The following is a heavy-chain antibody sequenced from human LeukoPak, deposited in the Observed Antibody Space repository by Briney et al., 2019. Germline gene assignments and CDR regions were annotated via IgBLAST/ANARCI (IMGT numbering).Heavy chain of an antibody. V-gene: IGHV3-48*03. D-gene: IGHD3-10*01. CDR3: ASSKYYKLVI. J-gene: IGHJ3*02. CDR1: GFTFSSYE. CDR2: ISSSGSTI. Sequence: GGSLRLSCAASGFTFSSYEMNWVRQAPGKGLEWVSYISSSGSTIYYADSVKGRFTISRDNAKNPLYLQMNSLRAEDTAVYYCASSKYYKLVIWGQGTMVTVSS.